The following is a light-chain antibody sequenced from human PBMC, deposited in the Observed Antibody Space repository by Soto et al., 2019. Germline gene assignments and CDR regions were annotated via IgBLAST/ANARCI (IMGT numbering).Light chain of an antibody. V-gene: IGKV3-11*01. CDR3: QRRGNWPIS. CDR2: DVS. Sequence: DIVLTQSPATLSLSPGERATLSCRASQSVSSYLAWYQQKPGQAPRLLIYDVSNRATGIPARFSGSGSGTDFTLTISSLEPEDFAVYYCQRRGNWPISFGGGTKVDIK. J-gene: IGKJ4*01. CDR1: QSVSSY.